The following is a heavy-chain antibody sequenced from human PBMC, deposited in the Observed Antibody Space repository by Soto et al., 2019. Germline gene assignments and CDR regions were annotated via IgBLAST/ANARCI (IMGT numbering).Heavy chain of an antibody. CDR3: ARHTGYSGWYVSY. V-gene: IGHV4-39*01. CDR2: IYYSGST. CDR1: GGSIGSSDYY. Sequence: SETLSLTCTVSGGSIGSSDYYWGWIRQPPGKGLEWIGSIYYSGSTYYNPSLESRVTISVDTSKNHFSLKLTSVTAADTAVYYCARHTGYSGWYVSYWGQGSLVTVSS. D-gene: IGHD6-19*01. J-gene: IGHJ4*02.